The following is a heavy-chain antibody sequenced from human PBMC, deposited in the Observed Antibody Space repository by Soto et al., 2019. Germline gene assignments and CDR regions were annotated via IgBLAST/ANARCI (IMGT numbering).Heavy chain of an antibody. CDR2: MNPNSGNT. J-gene: IGHJ6*02. V-gene: IGHV1-8*01. Sequence: QVQLVQSGAEVKKPGASVKVSCKASGYTFTSYDINWVRQATGQGLEWMGWMNPNSGNTGYAQKFQGRVTRTRHTSXXTXYXXLSSLRSEDTAVYYCARGRRAARPLLWGYYYGMDVWGQGTTVTVSS. CDR3: ARGRRAARPLLWGYYYGMDV. CDR1: GYTFTSYD. D-gene: IGHD6-6*01.